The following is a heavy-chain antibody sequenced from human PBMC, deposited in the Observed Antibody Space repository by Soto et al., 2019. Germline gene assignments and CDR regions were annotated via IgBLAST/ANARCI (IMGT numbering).Heavy chain of an antibody. J-gene: IGHJ4*02. Sequence: EVQLVESGGGLVKPGGSLRLSCAASGFTFSSYTMNWVRQAPGKGLEWVSSITSSSSFIYYADSVKGRFTISRDNAKNSLYLQMNSLRAEDTAVYFCARDISEGFYWGQGTLVTVSS. V-gene: IGHV3-21*01. CDR1: GFTFSSYT. CDR3: ARDISEGFY. CDR2: ITSSSSFI. D-gene: IGHD3-3*02.